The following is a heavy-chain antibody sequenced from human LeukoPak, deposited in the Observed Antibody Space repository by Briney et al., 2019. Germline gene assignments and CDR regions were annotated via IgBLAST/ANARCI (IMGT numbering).Heavy chain of an antibody. CDR3: ARSGNLDVYGLDV. Sequence: GGSLRLSCEASGFGFNTYWMIWVRQAPGKGLEWVADIRPDGSEQYYLGSVKGRFTISRDNAKDSLYLEMNSLRPEDRAVYYCARSGNLDVYGLDVWGQGTTVTVFS. V-gene: IGHV3-7*01. CDR1: GFGFNTYW. CDR2: IRPDGSEQ. D-gene: IGHD5-12*01. J-gene: IGHJ6*02.